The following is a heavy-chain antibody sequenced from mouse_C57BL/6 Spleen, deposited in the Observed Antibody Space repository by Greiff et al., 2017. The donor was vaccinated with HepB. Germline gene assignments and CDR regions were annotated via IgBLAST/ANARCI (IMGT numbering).Heavy chain of an antibody. CDR1: GFTFSSYA. D-gene: IGHD2-4*01. CDR3: ARAYDYDGYYAMDY. V-gene: IGHV5-4*03. CDR2: ISDGGSYT. J-gene: IGHJ4*01. Sequence: EVMLVESGGGLVKPGGSLKLSCAASGFTFSSYAMSWVRQTPEKRLEWVATISDGGSYTYYPDNVKGRFTISRDNAKNNLYLQMSHLKSEDTAMYYGARAYDYDGYYAMDYWGQGTSVTVSS.